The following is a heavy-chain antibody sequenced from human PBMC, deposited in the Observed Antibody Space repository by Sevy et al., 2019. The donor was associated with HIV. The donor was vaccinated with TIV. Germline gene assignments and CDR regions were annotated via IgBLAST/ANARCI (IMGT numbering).Heavy chain of an antibody. CDR3: AGEGGYTDEGMDV. D-gene: IGHD5-12*01. J-gene: IGHJ6*02. V-gene: IGHV3-48*01. CDR1: GFTFSSYS. CDR2: IDSSSSNR. Sequence: GGSLRLSCAASGFTFSSYSMNWVRQAPGKGLEWLSYIDSSSSNRYYAESVKGRFTDSRDNAEKSLYVQMSSLGGEDTAVYYGAGEGGYTDEGMDVWGQGTTVTVSS.